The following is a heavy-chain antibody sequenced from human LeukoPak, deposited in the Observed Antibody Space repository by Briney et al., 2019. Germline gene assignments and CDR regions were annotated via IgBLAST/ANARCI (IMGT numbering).Heavy chain of an antibody. D-gene: IGHD6-13*01. CDR1: GFTFSSYD. V-gene: IGHV3-30-3*01. Sequence: PGGSLRLSCAASGFTFSSYDMYWVRQTPGKGLEWVAVVSYDGSHTYYADSVRGRFTISRDNSKNTLFLQMNSLRAEDTAVYYCARDSSWYEGIEDYWGQGTLVTVSS. CDR3: ARDSSWYEGIEDY. CDR2: VSYDGSHT. J-gene: IGHJ4*02.